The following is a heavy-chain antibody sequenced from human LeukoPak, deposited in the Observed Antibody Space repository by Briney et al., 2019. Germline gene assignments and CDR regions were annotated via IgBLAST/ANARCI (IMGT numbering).Heavy chain of an antibody. J-gene: IGHJ4*02. V-gene: IGHV4-34*01. CDR2: INHSGST. CDR3: ARGCYYYDSSGYYYPNFDY. Sequence: SETLSLTCAVYGGSFSGYYWSWIRQPPGKGLEWIGEINHSGSTNYNPSLKSRATISVDTSKNQFSLKLSSVTAADTAVYYCARGCYYYDSSGYYYPNFDYWGQGTLVTVSS. CDR1: GGSFSGYY. D-gene: IGHD3-22*01.